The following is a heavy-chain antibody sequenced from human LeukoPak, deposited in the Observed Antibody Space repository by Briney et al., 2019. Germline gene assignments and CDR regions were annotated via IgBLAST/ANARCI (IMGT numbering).Heavy chain of an antibody. CDR3: ATLDYGDYGGVDDAFDI. CDR2: IWYDGSNK. V-gene: IGHV3-33*01. Sequence: GRSLRLSCAASGFTFSSYGMHWVRQAPGKGLEWVAVIWYDGSNKYYADSVKGRFTISGDNSKNTLYLQMNSLRAEDTAVYYCATLDYGDYGGVDDAFDIWGQGTMVTVSS. CDR1: GFTFSSYG. D-gene: IGHD4-17*01. J-gene: IGHJ3*02.